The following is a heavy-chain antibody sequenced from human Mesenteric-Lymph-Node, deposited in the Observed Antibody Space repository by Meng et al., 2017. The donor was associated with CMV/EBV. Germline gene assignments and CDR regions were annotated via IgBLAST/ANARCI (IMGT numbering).Heavy chain of an antibody. J-gene: IGHJ6*02. CDR2: ISTYNGNT. D-gene: IGHD3-10*01. V-gene: IGHV1-18*01. CDR1: GYTFTNYG. CDR3: ARDPPDWYYGSGSYIQSEKMDV. Sequence: ASVKVSCKASGYTFTNYGISWVRQAPGQGLEWMGWISTYNGNTNYAQKLQGRVTMTTDTSTSTAYMELRSLRSDDTAMYYCARDPPDWYYGSGSYIQSEKMDVWGQGTTVTVSS.